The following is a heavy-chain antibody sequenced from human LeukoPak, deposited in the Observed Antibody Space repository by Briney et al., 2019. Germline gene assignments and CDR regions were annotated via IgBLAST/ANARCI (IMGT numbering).Heavy chain of an antibody. CDR1: GFTFDDYA. CDR2: ISWNSGSI. Sequence: PGGSLRLSCAASGFTFDDYAMHWVRQAPGKGLEWVSGISWNSGSIGYADSVKGRFTISRDNSKNTLYLQMNSLRAEDTAVYYCARSFLLDYWGQGTLVTVSS. V-gene: IGHV3-9*01. J-gene: IGHJ4*02. D-gene: IGHD2-15*01. CDR3: ARSFLLDY.